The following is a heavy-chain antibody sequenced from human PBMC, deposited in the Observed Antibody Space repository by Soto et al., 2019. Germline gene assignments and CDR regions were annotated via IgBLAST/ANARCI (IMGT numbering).Heavy chain of an antibody. CDR2: INPNSGGT. CDR1: GYTFTGYC. V-gene: IGHV1-2*04. CDR3: MRGGWGDSPIDY. D-gene: IGHD1-26*01. J-gene: IGHJ4*02. Sequence: EASVKVSCKASGYTFTGYCMHWVRQAPGQGLEWMGWINPNSGGTNYAQKFQGWVTMTRDTSTNTVHMELNRLTSDDTAVYYCMRGGWGDSPIDYWGQGTQVTVSS.